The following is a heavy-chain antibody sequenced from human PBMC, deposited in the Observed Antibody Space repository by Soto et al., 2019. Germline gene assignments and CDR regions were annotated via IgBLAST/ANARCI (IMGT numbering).Heavy chain of an antibody. V-gene: IGHV3-7*05. Sequence: GGSLRLSCEASGFTFGSYWMTWVRQAPGKGLEWVANIKKDGSKKSYLDSVRGRFTISRDNVGNSLSLQMNSLRAEDTALYYCARDVAPGTSTLYIDAFDIWGKGTMVTV. D-gene: IGHD2-8*01. CDR2: IKKDGSKK. CDR1: GFTFGSYW. J-gene: IGHJ3*02. CDR3: ARDVAPGTSTLYIDAFDI.